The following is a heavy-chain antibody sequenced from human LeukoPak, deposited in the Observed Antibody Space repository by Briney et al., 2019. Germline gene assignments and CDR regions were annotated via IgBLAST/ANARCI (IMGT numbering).Heavy chain of an antibody. Sequence: GGSLRLSYAASGFTFSSYAMSWVRQAPGKGREWFSAISGSGGSTYYADSVKGRFTISRDNSKNTLYLQMNSLRAEDTAVYYCAKTATWIGGGLSYWGQGTLVTVSS. J-gene: IGHJ4*02. CDR3: AKTATWIGGGLSY. V-gene: IGHV3-23*01. CDR1: GFTFSSYA. D-gene: IGHD6-25*01. CDR2: ISGSGGST.